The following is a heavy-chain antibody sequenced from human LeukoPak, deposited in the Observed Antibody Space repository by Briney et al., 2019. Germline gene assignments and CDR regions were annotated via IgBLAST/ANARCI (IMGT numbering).Heavy chain of an antibody. J-gene: IGHJ6*04. CDR1: GFTLSSYA. CDR2: ISVSGGGP. Sequence: PGGSLRLSCAAAGFTLSSYAMSWVRPAPGRGLEWVSPISVSGGGPYFADSVKGRVTISRDNSKNSLYLQMNSLRAEDTAVYYCAELGITMIGGVWGKGTTVTISS. CDR3: AELGITMIGGV. D-gene: IGHD3-10*02. V-gene: IGHV3-23*01.